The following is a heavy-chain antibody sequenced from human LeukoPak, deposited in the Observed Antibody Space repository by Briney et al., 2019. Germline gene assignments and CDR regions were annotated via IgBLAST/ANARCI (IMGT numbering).Heavy chain of an antibody. V-gene: IGHV3-23*01. Sequence: PGGSLRLSCAASGFTFHTYAMTWVRQAPGKGLEWVSAISGSGGSTYYADSVEGRFTISRDNSKNTLYLQMNSLRAEDTAVYYCAKEDWADYGDYDNDYWGQGTLVTVSS. J-gene: IGHJ4*02. CDR3: AKEDWADYGDYDNDY. CDR2: ISGSGGST. D-gene: IGHD4-17*01. CDR1: GFTFHTYA.